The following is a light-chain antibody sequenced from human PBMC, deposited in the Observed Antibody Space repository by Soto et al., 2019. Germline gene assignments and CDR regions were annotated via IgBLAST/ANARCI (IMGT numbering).Light chain of an antibody. J-gene: IGLJ3*02. V-gene: IGLV4-60*03. Sequence: QLVLTQSSSASASLGSSVKLTCTLTSGHSSYIIAWHQQQPGKAPRFFMKLEGSGSYNKGSGVPDRFSGSSSGADRSLTISNLQSEDEADYYCETWDSNSWVFGGGTKLA. CDR2: LEGSGSY. CDR3: ETWDSNSWV. CDR1: SGHSSYI.